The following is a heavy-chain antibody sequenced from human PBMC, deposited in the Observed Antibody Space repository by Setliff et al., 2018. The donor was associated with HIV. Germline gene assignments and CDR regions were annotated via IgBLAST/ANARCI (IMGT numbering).Heavy chain of an antibody. D-gene: IGHD1-26*01. CDR2: IYHSEYT. CDR3: ARDSGTTVGATGPGY. CDR1: GGSISSDNW. J-gene: IGHJ4*02. V-gene: IGHV4-4*02. Sequence: PSETLSLTCAVSGGSISSDNWWTWVRQPPGKGLEWIGEIYHSEYTNYNASLKSRVSMSVDKSKNQFSLKLTSVTAADTAVYYCARDSGTTVGATGPGYWGQGTLVTVSS.